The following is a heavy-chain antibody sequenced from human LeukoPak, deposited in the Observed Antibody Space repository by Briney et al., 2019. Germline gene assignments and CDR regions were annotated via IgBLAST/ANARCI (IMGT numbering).Heavy chain of an antibody. D-gene: IGHD2-2*01. Sequence: GESLKISCKGSGYRFTSYWIGWVRQMPGKGLGWMGIIYPGDSDTRYSPSFQGQVTISADKSISTAYLQWSSLKASDTAMYYCARHGQGEYQLLVDYYMDVWGKGTTVTVSS. J-gene: IGHJ6*03. CDR1: GYRFTSYW. V-gene: IGHV5-51*01. CDR2: IYPGDSDT. CDR3: ARHGQGEYQLLVDYYMDV.